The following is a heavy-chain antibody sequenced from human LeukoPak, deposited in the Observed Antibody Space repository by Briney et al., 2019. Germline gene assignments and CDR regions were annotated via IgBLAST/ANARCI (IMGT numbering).Heavy chain of an antibody. D-gene: IGHD1-26*01. J-gene: IGHJ4*02. CDR1: GFTFSNYG. CDR3: AKGPSRILSPTTGLDY. Sequence: PGASLRLSCAASGFTFSNYGMSWVRQAPGKGLEWVSVISYSSGTTYYADSVKGRFTISRDNAKNMLFLQTNNLRAEDTAVYYCAKGPSRILSPTTGLDYWGQGTLVTVSS. V-gene: IGHV3-23*01. CDR2: ISYSSGTT.